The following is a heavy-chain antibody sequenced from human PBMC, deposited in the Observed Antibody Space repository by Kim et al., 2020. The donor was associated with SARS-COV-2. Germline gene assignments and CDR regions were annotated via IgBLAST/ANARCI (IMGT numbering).Heavy chain of an antibody. CDR3: ARDLGIFYGMDV. V-gene: IGHV1-3*01. CDR1: GYTFKSYA. D-gene: IGHD2-15*01. Sequence: ASVKVSCKASGYTFKSYAMHWVRQAPGQRLEWMGWINAGNGNTKYSQKFQGRVTITRDTSASTAYMELSSLRSEDTAVYYCARDLGIFYGMDVWGQGTTVTVSS. J-gene: IGHJ6*02. CDR2: INAGNGNT.